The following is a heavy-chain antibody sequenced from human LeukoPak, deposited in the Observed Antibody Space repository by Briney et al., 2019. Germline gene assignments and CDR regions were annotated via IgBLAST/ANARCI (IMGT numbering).Heavy chain of an antibody. Sequence: PGGSLRLSCAASGFTFSSYEMNWVGQAPGKGLEWVSYISSSGSTIYYADSVKGRFTISRDNAKNSLYLQMNSLRAEDTAVYCCARGGLNPDYWGQGTLVTVSS. D-gene: IGHD4/OR15-4a*01. V-gene: IGHV3-48*03. J-gene: IGHJ4*02. CDR3: ARGGLNPDY. CDR1: GFTFSSYE. CDR2: ISSSGSTI.